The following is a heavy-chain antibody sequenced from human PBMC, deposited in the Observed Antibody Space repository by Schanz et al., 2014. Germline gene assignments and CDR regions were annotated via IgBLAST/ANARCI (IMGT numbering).Heavy chain of an antibody. CDR1: GFTFSDYY. J-gene: IGHJ4*02. D-gene: IGHD5-18*01. Sequence: QVQLVESGGGLVKPGGSLRLSCAASGFTFSDYYMSWIRQAPGKGLEWVSYISHNSHYTNYAGSVKGRFTISRDTAENSVYLQMNSLRAEDTAVYYCARDGYRNGRPFDHWGQGTRVTVSA. V-gene: IGHV3-11*06. CDR3: ARDGYRNGRPFDH. CDR2: ISHNSHYT.